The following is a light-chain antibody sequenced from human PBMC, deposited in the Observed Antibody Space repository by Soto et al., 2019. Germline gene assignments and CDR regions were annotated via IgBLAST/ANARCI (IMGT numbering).Light chain of an antibody. CDR1: QSVSSN. Sequence: EIVLTQSPASLSLSPGERDTLSCRASQSVSSNLAWYQQKPGQAPRLLIYDASNRATGIPAMFSGSGSGTDFTLTISGLEPEDCVVYSCQQRSNSITFGQGTRLEIK. CDR3: QQRSNSIT. J-gene: IGKJ5*01. CDR2: DAS. V-gene: IGKV3-11*01.